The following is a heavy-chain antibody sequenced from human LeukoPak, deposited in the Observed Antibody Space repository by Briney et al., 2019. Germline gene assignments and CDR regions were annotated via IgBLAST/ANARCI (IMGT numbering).Heavy chain of an antibody. CDR3: ARDSSGWPRDYYYYYMDV. CDR1: GYTLTGYY. D-gene: IGHD6-19*01. CDR2: INPNSGGT. Sequence: ASVKVSCKASGYTLTGYYMHWVRQAPGQGLEWMGWINPNSGGTNYAQKFQGRVTMTRDTSISTAYMELSRLRSDDTAVYYCARDSSGWPRDYYYYYMDVWGKGTTVTVSS. J-gene: IGHJ6*03. V-gene: IGHV1-2*02.